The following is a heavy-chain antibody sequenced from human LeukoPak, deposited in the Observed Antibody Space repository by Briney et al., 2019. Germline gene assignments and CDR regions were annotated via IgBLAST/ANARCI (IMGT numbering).Heavy chain of an antibody. V-gene: IGHV3-23*01. CDR3: ATEIAARPLYYFDY. Sequence: GGSLRLSCAASGFTFSSYVMSWVRQAPGKGLEWVSAFSGSGGGTYYADFVKGRFTISRDNSKNTLYLQMNSLRAEDTAVYYCATEIAARPLYYFDYWGQGTLVTVSS. D-gene: IGHD6-6*01. CDR1: GFTFSSYV. J-gene: IGHJ4*02. CDR2: FSGSGGGT.